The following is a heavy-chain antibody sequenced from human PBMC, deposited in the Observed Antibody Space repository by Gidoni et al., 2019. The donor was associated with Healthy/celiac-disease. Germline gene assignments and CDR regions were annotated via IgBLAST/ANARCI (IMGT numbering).Heavy chain of an antibody. V-gene: IGHV3-53*01. D-gene: IGHD6-13*01. CDR3: ARVGAAAGKVADY. J-gene: IGHJ4*02. Sequence: SRDNSKNTLYLQMNSLRAEDTAVYYCARVGAAAGKVADYWGQGTLVTVSS.